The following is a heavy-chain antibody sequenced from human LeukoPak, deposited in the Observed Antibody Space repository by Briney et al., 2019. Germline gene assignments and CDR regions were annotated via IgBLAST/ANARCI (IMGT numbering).Heavy chain of an antibody. V-gene: IGHV3-21*01. Sequence: GGSLRLSCAASGFTFSSYSMNWVRQAPGKGLEWVSSISSSSSYIYYADSVKGRFTISRDNAKNSLYLQMNSLRAEDTAVYYCARGGITMIVVAPPGDVVYWGQGTLVTVSS. CDR1: GFTFSSYS. CDR2: ISSSSSYI. CDR3: ARGGITMIVVAPPGDVVY. J-gene: IGHJ4*02. D-gene: IGHD3-22*01.